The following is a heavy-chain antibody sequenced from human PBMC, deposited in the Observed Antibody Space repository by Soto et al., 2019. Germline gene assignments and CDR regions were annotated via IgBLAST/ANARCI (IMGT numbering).Heavy chain of an antibody. D-gene: IGHD6-13*01. Sequence: GGSLILSCATSGFIFSNYGMNWVRQAPGRGLEWISSISSGATYIDYADSVKGRFTISRDNAENSLYLQMNSLRAEDTAVYYCERDTTAPGTIWFDPWGQGTLVTVSS. V-gene: IGHV3-21*01. J-gene: IGHJ5*02. CDR1: GFIFSNYG. CDR3: ERDTTAPGTIWFDP. CDR2: ISSGATYI.